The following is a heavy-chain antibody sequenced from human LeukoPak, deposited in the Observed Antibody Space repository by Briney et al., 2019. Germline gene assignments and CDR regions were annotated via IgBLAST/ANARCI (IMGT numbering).Heavy chain of an antibody. CDR3: ARDHSYSGYDLDD. CDR1: GYIFTGYY. V-gene: IGHV1-2*02. CDR2: INPNSGGT. Sequence: ASVKVSCKASGYIFTGYYMHWVRQAPGQGLEWMGWINPNSGGTNYAQKFQGRVTMTRDTSISTAYMELSRLRSDDTAVYYCARDHSYSGYDLDDWGQGTLVTVSS. J-gene: IGHJ4*02. D-gene: IGHD5-12*01.